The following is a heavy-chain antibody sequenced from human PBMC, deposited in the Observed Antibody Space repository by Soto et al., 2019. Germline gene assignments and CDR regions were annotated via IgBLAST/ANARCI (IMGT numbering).Heavy chain of an antibody. V-gene: IGHV3-30*18. D-gene: IGHD1-1*01. Sequence: KGLEWVEVIYDGSNKNYAAAVKGRLTISRDNSKNTLYLQMNSLRAEDTALYYCAKDRPQRTSGYFFDYWGQ. CDR2: IYDGSNK. J-gene: IGHJ4*02. CDR3: AKDRPQRTSGYFFDY.